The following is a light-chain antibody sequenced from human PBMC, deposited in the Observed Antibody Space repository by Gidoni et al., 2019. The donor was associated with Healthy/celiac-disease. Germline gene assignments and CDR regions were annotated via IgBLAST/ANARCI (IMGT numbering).Light chain of an antibody. Sequence: DIQMTQSPSTLSASVGDRVPITCRASQSISSWLAWYQQKPGKAPKLLIYKASSLESGVPSRFRGSGSGTEFTLTISSLQPDDFATYYCQQYNSYPWTFGQGTKVEIK. CDR2: KAS. J-gene: IGKJ1*01. CDR3: QQYNSYPWT. V-gene: IGKV1-5*03. CDR1: QSISSW.